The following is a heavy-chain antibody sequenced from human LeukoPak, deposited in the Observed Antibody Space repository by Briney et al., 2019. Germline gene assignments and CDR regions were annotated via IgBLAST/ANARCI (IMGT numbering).Heavy chain of an antibody. Sequence: GGSLRLSCAASGFTFSDYYMSWLRQAPGKGLEWVSYISSSGSTIYYADSVKGRFTLSRDNAKNSLYLQMNSLRAEDTAVYYCARAYSYDSSGYDAFDIWGQGTMVTVSS. J-gene: IGHJ3*02. V-gene: IGHV3-11*01. CDR3: ARAYSYDSSGYDAFDI. D-gene: IGHD3-22*01. CDR2: ISSSGSTI. CDR1: GFTFSDYY.